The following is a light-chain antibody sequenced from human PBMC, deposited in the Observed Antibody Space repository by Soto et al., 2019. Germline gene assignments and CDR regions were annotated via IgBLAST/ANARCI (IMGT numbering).Light chain of an antibody. Sequence: QSVLTQPPSASGTPGQRVTIPCSGSSSNIGSNTVSWYQHLPGTAPKLLIYSNDQRPSGVPDRFSGSKSGTSASLAISGLQSEDEADYYCAAWDDSLSVVFGGGTKVTVL. CDR2: SND. V-gene: IGLV1-44*01. CDR1: SSNIGSNT. CDR3: AAWDDSLSVV. J-gene: IGLJ2*01.